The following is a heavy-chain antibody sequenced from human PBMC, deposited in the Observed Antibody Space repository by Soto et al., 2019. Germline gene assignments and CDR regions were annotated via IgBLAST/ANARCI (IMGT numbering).Heavy chain of an antibody. CDR2: IDPSDSYT. J-gene: IGHJ5*02. Sequence: GESLKISCKGSGYSFTSYWISWVRQMPGKGLEWMGRIDPSDSYTNYSPSFQGHVTISADKSISTAYLQWSSLKASDTAMYYCARSLRIGGATYTNWFDPWGQGTLVTVSS. CDR3: ARSLRIGGATYTNWFDP. V-gene: IGHV5-10-1*01. CDR1: GYSFTSYW. D-gene: IGHD1-26*01.